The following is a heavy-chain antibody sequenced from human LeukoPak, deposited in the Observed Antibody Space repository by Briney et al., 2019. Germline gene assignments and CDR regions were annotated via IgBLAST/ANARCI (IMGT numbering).Heavy chain of an antibody. D-gene: IGHD2-2*01. V-gene: IGHV3-21*01. CDR2: ISSSSSYI. CDR3: ASLVVVPAARGDV. Sequence: GGSLRLSCAASGFTFSSYSMNWVRQAPGKGLEWLSSISSSSSYIYYADSVKGRFTISRDNAKNSLYLQMNSLRAEDTAVYYCASLVVVPAARGDVWGKGTTVTVSS. J-gene: IGHJ6*04. CDR1: GFTFSSYS.